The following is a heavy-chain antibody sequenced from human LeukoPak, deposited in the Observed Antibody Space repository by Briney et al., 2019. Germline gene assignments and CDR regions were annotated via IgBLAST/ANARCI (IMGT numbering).Heavy chain of an antibody. CDR3: ARDPYSGYYGDYYYYYMDV. J-gene: IGHJ6*03. CDR1: GYTFTSYD. CDR2: MNPNSGNT. Sequence: VASVKVSCKASGYTFTSYDINWVRQATGQGLEWMGWMNPNSGNTGYAQKFQGRVTMTRNTSISTAYMELSSLRSEDTAVYYCARDPYSGYYGDYYYYYMDVWGKGTTVTISS. V-gene: IGHV1-8*01. D-gene: IGHD5-12*01.